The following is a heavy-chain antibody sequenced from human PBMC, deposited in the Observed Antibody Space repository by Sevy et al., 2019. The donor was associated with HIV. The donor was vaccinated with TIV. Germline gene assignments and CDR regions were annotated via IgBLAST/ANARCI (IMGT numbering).Heavy chain of an antibody. J-gene: IGHJ3*02. D-gene: IGHD3-3*02. CDR1: EFTFSSHA. V-gene: IGHV3-23*01. CDR2: ISGHGVNR. CDR3: SRDGRGISAFDI. Sequence: GGSLRLSCAASEFTFSSHAVSWVRQAPGKGLEWVSAISGHGVNRHYADSVRGRFTISRDNFKNTLYLQMNSLRAEDTAPYYCSRDGRGISAFDIWGQGTMVAVSS.